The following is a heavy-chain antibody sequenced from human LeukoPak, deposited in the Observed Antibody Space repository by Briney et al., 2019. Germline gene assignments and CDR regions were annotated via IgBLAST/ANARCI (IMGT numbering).Heavy chain of an antibody. CDR2: VYASGTA. V-gene: IGHV4-61*02. CDR1: GASIASGNYS. J-gene: IGHJ6*03. Sequence: SQTLSLTCTVSGASIASGNYSWSWIRQPAGKGLEWIGRVYASGTATYNPSLKSRVTISVDTSSNQFSLRLNFVTAADTALYYCVRDTRYDMDVWGNGNAVTVS. CDR3: VRDTRYDMDV.